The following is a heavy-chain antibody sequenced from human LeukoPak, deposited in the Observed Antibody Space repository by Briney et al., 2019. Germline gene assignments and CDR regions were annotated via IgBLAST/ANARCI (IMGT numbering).Heavy chain of an antibody. CDR1: GFTFTSSA. CDR3: ARGDLSEAAAGYYYYYMDV. CDR2: IVVGSGNT. D-gene: IGHD6-13*01. Sequence: SVKVSCKASGFTFTSSAVQWVRQARGQRLEWIGWIVVGSGNTNYAQKFQERVTITRDMSTSTAYMELSSLRSEDTAVYYCARGDLSEAAAGYYYYYMDVWGKGTTVTVSS. V-gene: IGHV1-58*01. J-gene: IGHJ6*03.